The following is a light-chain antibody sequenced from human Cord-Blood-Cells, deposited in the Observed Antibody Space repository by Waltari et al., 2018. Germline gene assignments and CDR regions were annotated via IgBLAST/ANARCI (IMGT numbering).Light chain of an antibody. CDR2: DAS. CDR3: QQYDNLPMYT. V-gene: IGKV1-33*01. J-gene: IGKJ2*01. CDR1: QDIRNY. Sequence: DIQMTQSPSSLSASVGDRVTITCQASQDIRNYLNLYQQKPGKAPKLLIYDASNLETGVPSRFSGSGSGTDFTITISSLQPEDIATYYCQQYDNLPMYTFGQGTKLEIK.